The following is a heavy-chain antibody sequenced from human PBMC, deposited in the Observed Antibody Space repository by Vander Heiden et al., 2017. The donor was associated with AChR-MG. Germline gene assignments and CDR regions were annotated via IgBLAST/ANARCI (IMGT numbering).Heavy chain of an antibody. CDR2: ISYDGSNK. CDR1: GFTFRSYG. V-gene: IGHV3-30*18. CDR3: AKSWWELLFWSHFDY. J-gene: IGHJ4*02. D-gene: IGHD1-26*01. Sequence: QVQLVESGGGGVQPGRSLILSCAASGFTFRSYGMHWVRQAPGKGLEWVAVISYDGSNKYYADSVKGRFTISRDNSKNTLYLQMNSLRAEDTAVYYCAKSWWELLFWSHFDYWGQGTLVTVSS.